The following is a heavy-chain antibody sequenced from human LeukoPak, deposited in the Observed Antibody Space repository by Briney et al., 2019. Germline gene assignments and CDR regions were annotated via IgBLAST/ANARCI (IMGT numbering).Heavy chain of an antibody. J-gene: IGHJ4*02. V-gene: IGHV4-34*01. CDR3: ARSAYYDFWSGSTGYFDY. CDR1: GGSFSGYY. Sequence: SETLSLTCVVYGGSFSGYYWSWIRQPPGKGLEWIGEINHSGSTNYNPSLKSRVTVSVDTSKNQFSLKLSSVTAADTAVYYCARSAYYDFWSGSTGYFDYWGQGTLVTVSS. CDR2: INHSGST. D-gene: IGHD3-3*01.